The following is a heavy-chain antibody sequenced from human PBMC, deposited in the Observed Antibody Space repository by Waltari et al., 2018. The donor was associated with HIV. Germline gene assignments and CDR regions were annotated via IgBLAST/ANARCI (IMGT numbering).Heavy chain of an antibody. CDR2: ITACNGNT. D-gene: IGHD3-22*01. Sequence: QVQLVQSGAEVKKPGASVKVSCKASGYTFTSYAMHWVRQAPGQRLEWMGWITACNGNTKYSQKFQGRVTITRDTSASTAYMELSSLRSEDTAVYYCARDGYYYDSSGYSSYFDYWGQGTLVTVSS. CDR1: GYTFTSYA. V-gene: IGHV1-3*01. CDR3: ARDGYYYDSSGYSSYFDY. J-gene: IGHJ4*02.